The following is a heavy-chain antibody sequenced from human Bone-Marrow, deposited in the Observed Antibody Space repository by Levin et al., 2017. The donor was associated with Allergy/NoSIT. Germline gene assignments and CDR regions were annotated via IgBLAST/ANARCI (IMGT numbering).Heavy chain of an antibody. CDR1: GGTFSSYT. CDR2: IIPILGIA. J-gene: IGHJ6*02. V-gene: IGHV1-69*04. CDR3: ARDREIVVVIDPDYYYYGMDV. Sequence: SVKVSCKASGGTFSSYTISWVRQAPGQGLEWMGRIIPILGIANYAQKFQGRVTITADKSTSTAYMELSSLRSEDTAVYYCARDREIVVVIDPDYYYYGMDVWGQGTTVTVSS. D-gene: IGHD3-22*01.